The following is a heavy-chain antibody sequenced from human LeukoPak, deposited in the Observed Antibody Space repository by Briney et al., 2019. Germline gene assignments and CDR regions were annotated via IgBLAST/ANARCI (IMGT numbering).Heavy chain of an antibody. Sequence: GGSLRLSCVASGFTFSKYTMSWVRQAPGKGLEWVSGIYGGGSGSTFYAESVKGRFTISRDNSKNTLYLRMNSLRDEDTAIYYCAKDFTPDGIWDIDYWGRGTLITVSS. CDR3: AKDFTPDGIWDIDY. D-gene: IGHD1-20*01. J-gene: IGHJ4*02. CDR2: IYGGGSGST. CDR1: GFTFSKYT. V-gene: IGHV3-23*01.